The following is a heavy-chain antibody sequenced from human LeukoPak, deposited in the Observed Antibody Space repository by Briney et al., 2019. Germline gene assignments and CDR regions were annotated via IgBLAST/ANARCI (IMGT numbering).Heavy chain of an antibody. Sequence: GGSLRLSCAGSGFTFSNYGMHWVRQAPGKGLEYVSAVSSNGGSTYYANSVKGRFSISRDNSKNTLYLQMGSLRAEDMAVYYCARSLPGTSAFDCWGQGTLVTVSS. CDR2: VSSNGGST. CDR1: GFTFSNYG. V-gene: IGHV3-64*01. CDR3: ARSLPGTSAFDC. D-gene: IGHD1-26*01. J-gene: IGHJ4*01.